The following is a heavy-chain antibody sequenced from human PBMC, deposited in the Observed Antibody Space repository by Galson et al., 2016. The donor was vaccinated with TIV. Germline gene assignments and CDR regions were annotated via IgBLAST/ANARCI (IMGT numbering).Heavy chain of an antibody. V-gene: IGHV3-9*01. CDR3: ARDYDYWSGHSWGY. J-gene: IGHJ4*02. CDR2: ISWRSDFI. CDR1: GFTFNDHA. Sequence: SLRLSCAASGFTFNDHAMHWVRQPPGKGLEWVSGISWRSDFIGYADSVKGRFTISRDDAEDSLYLQMSGLRVDDTAVYYCARDYDYWSGHSWGYWGQGIMVTVSS. D-gene: IGHD3-3*01.